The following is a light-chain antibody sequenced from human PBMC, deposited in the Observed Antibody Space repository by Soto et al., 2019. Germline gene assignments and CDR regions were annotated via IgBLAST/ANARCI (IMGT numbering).Light chain of an antibody. V-gene: IGLV2-8*01. CDR3: SSYAGSKVVL. J-gene: IGLJ2*01. Sequence: QSMLTQPPSASGSPGQSVTISCTGTSSDVGDYNYVSWYQQHPGKAPKLIIYEVSKWPSGVPDRFSGSKSGNTAYLTVSGLHTDDEADYYCSSYAGSKVVLFGAGTQLTVL. CDR2: EVS. CDR1: SSDVGDYNY.